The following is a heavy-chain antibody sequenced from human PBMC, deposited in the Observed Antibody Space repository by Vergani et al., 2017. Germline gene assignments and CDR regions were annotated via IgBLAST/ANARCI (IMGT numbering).Heavy chain of an antibody. Sequence: QVQLVESGGGVVQPGGSLRLSCAASGFTFNSYGMHWVRQAPGKGLEWVAFIRYDGSNKYYADSVKGRFTISRDNSKNTLYLQMNSLRAEDTAVYYCAKVGGEGYCSGGSCYWRGVQNYYYYYGMDVWGQGTTVTVSS. CDR3: AKVGGEGYCSGGSCYWRGVQNYYYYYGMDV. CDR2: IRYDGSNK. J-gene: IGHJ6*02. CDR1: GFTFNSYG. D-gene: IGHD2-15*01. V-gene: IGHV3-30*02.